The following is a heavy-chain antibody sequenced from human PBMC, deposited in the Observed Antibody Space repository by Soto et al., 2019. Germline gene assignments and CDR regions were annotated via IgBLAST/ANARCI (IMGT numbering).Heavy chain of an antibody. CDR1: GFTFSDYY. D-gene: IGHD3-3*01. J-gene: IGHJ6*03. V-gene: IGHV3-11*01. CDR3: ARRIPYYDFWSGYYETYYYYYYMDV. Sequence: GGSLRLSCAASGFTFSDYYMSWIRQAPGKGLEWVSYISSSGSTIYYADSVKGRFTISRDNAKNSLYLQMNSLRAEDTAVYYCARRIPYYDFWSGYYETYYYYYYMDVWGKGTTVTVSS. CDR2: ISSSGSTI.